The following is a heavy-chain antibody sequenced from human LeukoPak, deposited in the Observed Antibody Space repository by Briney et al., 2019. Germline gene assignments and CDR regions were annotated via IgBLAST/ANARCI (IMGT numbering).Heavy chain of an antibody. CDR3: ASELPTPLRYFDWLLNYFDY. Sequence: GGFLRLSSAASGFTFSSYGMHWVRQAPGKGLEWVAFIRYDGSNKYYADSVKGRFTISRDNSKNTLYLQMNSLRAEDTAVYYCASELPTPLRYFDWLLNYFDYWGQGTLVTVSS. D-gene: IGHD3-9*01. J-gene: IGHJ4*02. V-gene: IGHV3-30*02. CDR2: IRYDGSNK. CDR1: GFTFSSYG.